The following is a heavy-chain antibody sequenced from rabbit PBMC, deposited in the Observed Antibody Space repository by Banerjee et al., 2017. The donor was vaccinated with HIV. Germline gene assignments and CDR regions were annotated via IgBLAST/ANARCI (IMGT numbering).Heavy chain of an antibody. CDR2: INTGDGST. J-gene: IGHJ4*01. CDR1: GIDFSSYG. D-gene: IGHD7-1*01. CDR3: ARDLAAVTGWNFGL. V-gene: IGHV1S47*01. Sequence: QEQLVESGGGLVTLGGSLKLSCKASGIDFSSYGISWVRQAPGKGLEWIAYINTGDGSTDYATWVNGRFTISLDNAQNTVFLQMTSLTAADTATYFCARDLAAVTGWNFGLWGPGTLVTVS.